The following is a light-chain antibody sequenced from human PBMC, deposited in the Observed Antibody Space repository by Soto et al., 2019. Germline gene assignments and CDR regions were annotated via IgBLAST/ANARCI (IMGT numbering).Light chain of an antibody. CDR3: QQYNGYWT. J-gene: IGKJ1*01. CDR1: QSISGS. Sequence: DIQMTQSPSTLSASVGDRVTITCRASQSISGSLAWYQQKPGKAPRRLIYEASNLKSGVPSRFSGSGSGTEYTLTISSLQPDDFASYYCQQYNGYWTFGQGTKVEIK. V-gene: IGKV1-5*03. CDR2: EAS.